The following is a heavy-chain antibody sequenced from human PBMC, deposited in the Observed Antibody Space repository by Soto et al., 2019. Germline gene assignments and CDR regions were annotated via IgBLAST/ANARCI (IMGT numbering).Heavy chain of an antibody. V-gene: IGHV2-5*02. CDR1: GFSLSTSGVG. Sequence: QITLKESGPTLVKPTQTLTLTCTFSGFSLSTSGVGVGWIRQPPGKALEWLALIYWDDDKRYSPSLKSRLTTTKDTSKTQVVLTMTNMDPVDTATYFCAHSRGSNTWSPRPCDPWGQGTLVTVSS. CDR3: AHSRGSNTWSPRPCDP. J-gene: IGHJ5*02. D-gene: IGHD6-13*01. CDR2: IYWDDDK.